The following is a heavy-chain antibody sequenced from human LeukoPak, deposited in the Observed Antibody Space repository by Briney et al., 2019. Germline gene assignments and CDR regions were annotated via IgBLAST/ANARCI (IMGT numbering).Heavy chain of an antibody. D-gene: IGHD6-13*01. V-gene: IGHV1-18*01. CDR1: GYTFTSYG. CDR3: ASATIAAAGTPLFR. J-gene: IGHJ4*02. CDR2: ISAYNGNT. Sequence: ASVKVSCKASGYTFTSYGISWVRPAPGQGLEWMGWISAYNGNTNYAQKLQGRVTMTTDTSTSTAYMELRSLRSDDTAVYYCASATIAAAGTPLFRWGQGTLVTVSS.